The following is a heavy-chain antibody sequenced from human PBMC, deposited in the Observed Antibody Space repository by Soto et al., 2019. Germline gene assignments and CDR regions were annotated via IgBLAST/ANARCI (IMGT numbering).Heavy chain of an antibody. J-gene: IGHJ6*02. CDR3: AKDAEPSVDILATIRSGYYYNGMDV. CDR2: ISYDGSDK. D-gene: IGHD5-12*01. CDR1: GFSFSSSG. V-gene: IGHV3-30*18. Sequence: QVQLVESGGGVVQPGRSLRLSCAASGFSFSSSGMHWVRQAPGKGLEWVAVISYDGSDKYYADSVKGRFTISRDKSKNTLYLKMDSLKPEDTAVYYCAKDAEPSVDILATIRSGYYYNGMDVWGQGTTVTVSS.